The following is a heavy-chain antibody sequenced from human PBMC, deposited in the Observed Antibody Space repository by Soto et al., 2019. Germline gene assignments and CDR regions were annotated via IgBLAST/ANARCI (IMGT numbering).Heavy chain of an antibody. CDR2: IWYDGSNK. V-gene: IGHV3-33*01. D-gene: IGHD6-6*01. Sequence: GGSLRLSCAASGFTFSSYGMHWVRQAPGKGLEWVAVIWYDGSNKYYADSVKGRFTISRDNSKNTLYLQMNSLRAEDTAVYYCARAYRIAARLFPVVTDRHYYGMDVWGQGTTVTVSS. CDR3: ARAYRIAARLFPVVTDRHYYGMDV. J-gene: IGHJ6*02. CDR1: GFTFSSYG.